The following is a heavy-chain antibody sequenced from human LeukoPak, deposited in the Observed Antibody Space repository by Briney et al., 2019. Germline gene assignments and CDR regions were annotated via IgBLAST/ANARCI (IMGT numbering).Heavy chain of an antibody. Sequence: VGSLRLSCAPSGFTFSNYWVHWVRPAPGKGLVWVSRINPDGSTINYADSVKGRFTISRDNAKNTLYLQMNSLRAEDTAVYYCATAGNYRFDYWGQGTLVTVSS. D-gene: IGHD1-7*01. J-gene: IGHJ4*02. CDR3: ATAGNYRFDY. V-gene: IGHV3-74*01. CDR2: INPDGSTI. CDR1: GFTFSNYW.